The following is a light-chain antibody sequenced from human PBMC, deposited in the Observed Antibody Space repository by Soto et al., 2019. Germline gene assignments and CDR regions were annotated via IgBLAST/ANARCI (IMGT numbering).Light chain of an antibody. J-gene: IGKJ4*01. CDR3: QQSYSTPT. CDR1: QSISSY. Sequence: DIQMTQSPSSLSASVGDRVTITCRASQSISSYLNWYQQKPGKAPKLLIYAASSLQSGVPSRFSDSGSGTDFTLTISSLQPEDFATYYCQQSYSTPTFGGGTKVDIK. V-gene: IGKV1-39*01. CDR2: AAS.